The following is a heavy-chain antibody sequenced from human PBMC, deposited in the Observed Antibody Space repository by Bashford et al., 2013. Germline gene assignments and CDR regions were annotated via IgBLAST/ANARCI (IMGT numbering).Heavy chain of an antibody. CDR3: AKDGRGYGRPFDC. V-gene: IGHV3-23*01. CDR1: GFNFARYA. D-gene: IGHD6-25*01. Sequence: GSLRLSCEASGFNFARYAMSWVRKGPGKGLEWVSGISGSGDSTYYADSVKGRFTISRDNSKNTLYLQIHSLRDADTAVYYCAKDGRGYGRPFDCWGQGTLVTVSS. CDR2: ISGSGDST. J-gene: IGHJ4*02.